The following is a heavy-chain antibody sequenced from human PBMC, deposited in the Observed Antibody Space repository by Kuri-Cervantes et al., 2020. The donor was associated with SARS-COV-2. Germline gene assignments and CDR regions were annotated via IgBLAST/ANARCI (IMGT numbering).Heavy chain of an antibody. V-gene: IGHV3-48*03. CDR3: ARDIPTTNDAFDI. CDR1: GFTFSSYA. CDR2: ISSSGSTI. Sequence: GESLKISCAASGFTFSSYAMSWVRQAPGKGLEWVSYISSSGSTIYYADSVKGRFTISRDNAKNSLYLQMNSLRAEDTAVYYCARDIPTTNDAFDIWGQGTMVTVSS. D-gene: IGHD4-17*01. J-gene: IGHJ3*02.